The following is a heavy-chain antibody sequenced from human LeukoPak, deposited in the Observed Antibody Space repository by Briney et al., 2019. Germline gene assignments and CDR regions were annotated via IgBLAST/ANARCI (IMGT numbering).Heavy chain of an antibody. V-gene: IGHV4-59*01. Sequence: SETLCLTCTVSGGSISSYYWSWIRQPPGKGLEWIGYIYYSGSTNYNPSLKSRVTISVDTSKNQFSLKLSSVTAADTAVYYCARGKLPAGPYPDAFDIWGQGTMVTVSS. CDR3: ARGKLPAGPYPDAFDI. CDR1: GGSISSYY. J-gene: IGHJ3*02. D-gene: IGHD5-24*01. CDR2: IYYSGST.